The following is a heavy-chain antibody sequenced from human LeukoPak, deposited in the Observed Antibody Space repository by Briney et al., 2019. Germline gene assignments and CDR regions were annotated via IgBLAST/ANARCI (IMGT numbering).Heavy chain of an antibody. J-gene: IGHJ5*02. D-gene: IGHD3-22*01. CDR2: IIPIFGTA. Sequence: SVKVSCKASGGTFSSYAISWVRQAPGQGLEWMGGIIPIFGTANYAQKFQGRVTITTDESTSTAYMELSSLRSEDTAVYYCARDDGSSGYCXRIXFDPWGXGXLXXVS. CDR3: ARDDGSSGYCXRIXFDP. V-gene: IGHV1-69*05. CDR1: GGTFSSYA.